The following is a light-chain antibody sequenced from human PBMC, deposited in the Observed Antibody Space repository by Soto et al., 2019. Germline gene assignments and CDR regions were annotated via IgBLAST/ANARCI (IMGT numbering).Light chain of an antibody. CDR2: GAF. V-gene: IGKV3-15*01. CDR3: QKYNNWPQNT. J-gene: IGKJ5*01. CDR1: QNINTN. Sequence: DIVMTQSPATRSVSPGERATLSCRASQNINTNLAWYQQKPGQAPRLLVYGAFTRAPGIPARFSGSGSGTELALTIKSPQSEDFAVYYRQKYNNWPQNTFGQGTRLE.